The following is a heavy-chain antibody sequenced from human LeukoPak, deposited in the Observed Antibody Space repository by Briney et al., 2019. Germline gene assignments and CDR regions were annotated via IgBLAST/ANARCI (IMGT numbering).Heavy chain of an antibody. Sequence: ASVKVSCTASGYTFTGYYMHWIRQAPGQGLEWMGWINPNSGGTNYAQKFQGRVTMTRDTSISTAYMELSRLRSDDTAVYYCASLQLHTDSSFDYWGQGTLVTVSS. V-gene: IGHV1-2*02. CDR1: GYTFTGYY. CDR2: INPNSGGT. D-gene: IGHD2-15*01. J-gene: IGHJ4*02. CDR3: ASLQLHTDSSFDY.